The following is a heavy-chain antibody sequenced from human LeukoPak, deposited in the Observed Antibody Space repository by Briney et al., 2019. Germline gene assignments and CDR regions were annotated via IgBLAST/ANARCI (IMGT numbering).Heavy chain of an antibody. CDR1: GCTVNRTY. J-gene: IGHJ3*02. D-gene: IGHD6-19*01. CDR2: IYSGGAT. CDR3: ARDRGWAFET. V-gene: IGHV3-66*01. Sequence: GGSLRLSCAASGCTVNRTYMSWVRQAPGRGLEWVSVIYSGGATYYSDSVKGTFTISRDNSKNTLYLQMNSLRDEDTAVYYCARDRGWAFETWGQGTMVTVSS.